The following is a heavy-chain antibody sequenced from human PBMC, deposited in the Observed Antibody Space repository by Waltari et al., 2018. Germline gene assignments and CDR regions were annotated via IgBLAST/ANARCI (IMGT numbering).Heavy chain of an antibody. Sequence: QVQLVQSGAEVKKPGASVKVSCKASGYPFTSYDINWVRQATGQELEWVGWMNPNIGNTGSAQKFQGRVTMTRDTSISTAYMELTSLTSDDTAVYYCARTWGSIDYWGQGTLVTVSS. D-gene: IGHD7-27*01. CDR3: ARTWGSIDY. CDR2: MNPNIGNT. J-gene: IGHJ4*02. CDR1: GYPFTSYD. V-gene: IGHV1-8*02.